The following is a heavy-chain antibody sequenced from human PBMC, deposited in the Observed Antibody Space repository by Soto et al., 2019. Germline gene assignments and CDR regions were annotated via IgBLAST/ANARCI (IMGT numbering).Heavy chain of an antibody. J-gene: IGHJ6*02. CDR1: GGTFSSYA. CDR3: ARTGSPVVYYYGMDV. D-gene: IGHD2-15*01. Sequence: SVKVSCKASGGTFSSYAISWVRQAPGQGLEWMGGIIPIFGTANYAQKFQGRVTITADESTSTAYMELSSLRSEDTAVYYCARTGSPVVYYYGMDVWGQGTTVTVSS. V-gene: IGHV1-69*13. CDR2: IIPIFGTA.